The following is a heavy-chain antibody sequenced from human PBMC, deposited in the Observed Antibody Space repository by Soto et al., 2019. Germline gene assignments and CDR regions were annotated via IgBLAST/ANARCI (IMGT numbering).Heavy chain of an antibody. CDR1: GGSISSSNW. Sequence: SETLSLTCAVSGGSISSSNWWSWVRQPPGKGLEWIGEIYHSGSTNYNPSLKSRVTISVDKSKNQFSLKLSSVTAADTAVYYCAXVAGWDSSSPPYNWFDPWGQGTLVTVSS. CDR3: AXVAGWDSSSPPYNWFDP. V-gene: IGHV4-4*02. J-gene: IGHJ5*02. CDR2: IYHSGST. D-gene: IGHD6-6*01.